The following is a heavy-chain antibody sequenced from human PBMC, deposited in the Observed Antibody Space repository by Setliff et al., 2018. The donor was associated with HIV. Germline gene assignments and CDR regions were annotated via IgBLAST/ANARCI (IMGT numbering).Heavy chain of an antibody. CDR1: GGSISTSRYY. Sequence: LSLTCTVSGGSISTSRYYWGWIRQPPGKGLEWIGSINYRGNTYYNPSLKSRAAISVDTSKNQISLKLSSVTAADTAVYYCASLDGSESPYMYYYYMDVWGEGTAVTVSS. J-gene: IGHJ6*03. D-gene: IGHD3-10*01. V-gene: IGHV4-39*01. CDR2: INYRGNT. CDR3: ASLDGSESPYMYYYYMDV.